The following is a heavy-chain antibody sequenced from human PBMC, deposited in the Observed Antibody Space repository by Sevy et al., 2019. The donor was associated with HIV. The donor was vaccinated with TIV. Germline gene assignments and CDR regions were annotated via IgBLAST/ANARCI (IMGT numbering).Heavy chain of an antibody. D-gene: IGHD6-13*01. J-gene: IGHJ4*02. Sequence: GGSLRLSCAASGFTFDDNGMSWVRQAPGKGLEWVSGIDWNGGSTGYADSVKGRFTISRDNAKNSLYLQMNSLRAEDTALYYCARVDGYSSSWHFDYWGQGTLVTVSS. CDR3: ARVDGYSSSWHFDY. CDR2: IDWNGGST. V-gene: IGHV3-20*04. CDR1: GFTFDDNG.